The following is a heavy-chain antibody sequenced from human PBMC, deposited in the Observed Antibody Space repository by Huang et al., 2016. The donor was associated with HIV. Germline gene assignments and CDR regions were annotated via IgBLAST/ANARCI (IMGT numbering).Heavy chain of an antibody. D-gene: IGHD6-13*01. CDR2: ISYEAKTK. V-gene: IGHV3-30*18. J-gene: IGHJ4*02. Sequence: QVQLVESGGGVVQPGRSLRISCAASGFTFSSYGMHWVHQAPGKGLEWVAVISYEAKTKYYADSVKGRFSISRDNSKTTVYLQLNRLRLEDTAVYYCAKGGSAAAVLDFWGQGTLVTVSS. CDR3: AKGGSAAAVLDF. CDR1: GFTFSSYG.